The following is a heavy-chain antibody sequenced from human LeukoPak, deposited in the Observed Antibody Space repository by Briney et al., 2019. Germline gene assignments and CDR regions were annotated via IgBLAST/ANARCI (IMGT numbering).Heavy chain of an antibody. Sequence: SETLSLTCAVSGGSISGDSWWSWVCQSPGKGLEWIGEIHHSGDTDYNSSLKSRVTISLDKSKTQFSLTLNSVTAADTAVYYCARVAWIPIGGVIVTAFDYWGQGTLVTVSS. CDR3: ARVAWIPIGGVIVTAFDY. CDR2: IHHSGDT. V-gene: IGHV4-4*02. J-gene: IGHJ4*02. CDR1: GGSISGDSW. D-gene: IGHD3-16*02.